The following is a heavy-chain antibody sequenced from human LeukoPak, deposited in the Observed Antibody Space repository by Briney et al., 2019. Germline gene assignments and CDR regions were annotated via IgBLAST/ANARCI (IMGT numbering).Heavy chain of an antibody. V-gene: IGHV3-15*01. CDR3: TSTYYGILTGYYSDDY. J-gene: IGHJ4*02. Sequence: GGSLRLSCAASGFTFSSAWMSWVRQAPGKGLEWVGRIKSKTDGGTTDYAAPVKGRFTISRDDSKNTLYLQMNSLKTEDTAVYYCTSTYYGILTGYYSDDYWGQGTLVTVSS. D-gene: IGHD3-9*01. CDR2: IKSKTDGGTT. CDR1: GFTFSSAW.